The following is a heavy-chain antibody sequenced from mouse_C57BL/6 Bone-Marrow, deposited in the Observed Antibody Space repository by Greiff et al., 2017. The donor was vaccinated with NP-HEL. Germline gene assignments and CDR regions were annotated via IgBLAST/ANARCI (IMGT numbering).Heavy chain of an antibody. D-gene: IGHD1-1*02. CDR2: INPRSGNT. V-gene: IGHV1-81*01. CDR1: GYTFTSYG. J-gene: IGHJ2*01. Sequence: VKLQQSGAELARPGASVKLSCKASGYTFTSYGISWVKQRTGQGLEWIGDINPRSGNTYYNEKFKGKATLTADKSSSKAYMELRSLTSEDAAVYFCARVVDHYFDYWGQGTTLTVSS. CDR3: ARVVDHYFDY.